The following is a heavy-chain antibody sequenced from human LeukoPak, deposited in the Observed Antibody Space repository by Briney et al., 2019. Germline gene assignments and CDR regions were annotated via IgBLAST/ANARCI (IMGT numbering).Heavy chain of an antibody. Sequence: GGSLRLSCAAPGLTFTNYWMHWVRRAPGKGLESVAYIHPDGTEKYYMESLRGRFAISRDNAKNSLYLQMSNLRDEDTAVYYCTSRYDFWSGYFQGYYFDFWGQGSLVTVSS. CDR2: IHPDGTEK. D-gene: IGHD3-3*01. CDR1: GLTFTNYW. J-gene: IGHJ4*02. CDR3: TSRYDFWSGYFQGYYFDF. V-gene: IGHV3-7*01.